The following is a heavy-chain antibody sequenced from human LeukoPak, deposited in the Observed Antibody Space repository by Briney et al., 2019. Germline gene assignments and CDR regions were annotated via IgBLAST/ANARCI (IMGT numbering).Heavy chain of an antibody. D-gene: IGHD5-24*01. Sequence: SETLSLTCAVYGGSFSGYYWSWIRQPPGKGLEWIGEINHSGSTNYNPSLKSRVTISVDTSKNQSSLKLSSVTAADTAVYYCARGDGYNPYWGQGTLVTVSS. CDR2: INHSGST. CDR3: ARGDGYNPY. V-gene: IGHV4-34*01. CDR1: GGSFSGYY. J-gene: IGHJ4*02.